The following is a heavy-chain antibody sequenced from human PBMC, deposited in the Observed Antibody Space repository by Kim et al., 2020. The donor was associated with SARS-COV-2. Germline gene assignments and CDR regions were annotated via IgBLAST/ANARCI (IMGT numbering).Heavy chain of an antibody. CDR2: IYYSGST. CDR3: ARARGYSSGSLDH. D-gene: IGHD5-18*01. V-gene: IGHV4-39*01. J-gene: IGHJ4*02. Sequence: SETLSLTCTVSGDSISSSGYYWGWIRQPPGKGLEGIGTIYYSGSTYYNPSLKSRVTISVDTSRNQLSLQLDSVTAADTAVYDCARARGYSSGSLDHGGQG. CDR1: GDSISSSGYY.